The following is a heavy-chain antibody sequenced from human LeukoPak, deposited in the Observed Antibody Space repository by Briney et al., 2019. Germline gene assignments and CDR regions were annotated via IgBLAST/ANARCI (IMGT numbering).Heavy chain of an antibody. V-gene: IGHV1-69*04. D-gene: IGHD2-15*01. CDR1: GGTFSSYA. CDR2: IIPIFGIA. CDR3: ARDVGYCSGGSCYPPYGMDV. Sequence: GASVKVSCKASGGTFSSYAISWVRQAPGQGLEWMGRIIPIFGIANYAQKFQGRVTITADKSTSTAYMELSSLRSEGTAVYYCARDVGYCSGGSCYPPYGMDVWGQGTTVTVSS. J-gene: IGHJ6*02.